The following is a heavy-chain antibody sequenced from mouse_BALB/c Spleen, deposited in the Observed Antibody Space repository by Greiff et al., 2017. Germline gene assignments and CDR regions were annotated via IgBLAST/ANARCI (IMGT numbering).Heavy chain of an antibody. CDR1: GFTFSSYG. D-gene: IGHD1-3*01. CDR2: ISSGGSYT. J-gene: IGHJ2*01. CDR3: ARHVKGVLRYFDY. V-gene: IGHV5-6*01. Sequence: EVQGVESGGDLVKPGGSLKLSCAASGFTFSSYGMSWVRQTPDKRLEWVATISSGGSYTYYPDSVKGRFTISRDNAKNTLYLQMSSLKSEDTAMYYCARHVKGVLRYFDYWGQGTTLTVSS.